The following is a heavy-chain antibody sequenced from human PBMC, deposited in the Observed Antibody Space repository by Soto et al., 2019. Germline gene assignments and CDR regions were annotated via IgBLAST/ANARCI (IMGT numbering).Heavy chain of an antibody. Sequence: SETLSLTCAVSGYSISSGYYWGWIRQPPGKGLEWIGSIYHSGSTYYNPSLKSRVTISVDTSKRQFSLKLSSVTVADTAVYYCARDGYDGSGSPYPAYWGPGAQVTVSS. CDR3: ARDGYDGSGSPYPAY. D-gene: IGHD3-10*01. V-gene: IGHV4-38-2*02. CDR1: GYSISSGYY. J-gene: IGHJ4*02. CDR2: IYHSGST.